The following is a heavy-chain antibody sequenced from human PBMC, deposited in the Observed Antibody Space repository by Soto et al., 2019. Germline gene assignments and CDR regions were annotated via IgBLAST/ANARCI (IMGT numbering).Heavy chain of an antibody. J-gene: IGHJ3*02. Sequence: GGTLRLSCAASGFTFSSSSMNWVRQAPGKGLEWVSSISSSSSYIYYADSVKGRFTISRDNAKNSLYLQMNSLRAEDTAVYYCASPTLGSGALWFGELLSPAFDIWGQGTMVTVSS. D-gene: IGHD3-10*01. CDR1: GFTFSSSS. CDR2: ISSSSSYI. CDR3: ASPTLGSGALWFGELLSPAFDI. V-gene: IGHV3-21*01.